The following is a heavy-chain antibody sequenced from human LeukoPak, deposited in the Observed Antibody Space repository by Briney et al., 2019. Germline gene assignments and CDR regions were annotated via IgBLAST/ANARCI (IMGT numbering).Heavy chain of an antibody. V-gene: IGHV5-51*01. CDR3: ARLGPNYDFWSGYLDY. J-gene: IGHJ4*02. Sequence: GESLKISCKGSGYSFTSYWIGWVRQMPGKGPEWMGIIYPGDSDTRYSPSFQGQVTISADKSISTAYLQWSSLKASDTAMYYCARLGPNYDFWSGYLDYWGQGTLVTVSS. CDR2: IYPGDSDT. CDR1: GYSFTSYW. D-gene: IGHD3-3*01.